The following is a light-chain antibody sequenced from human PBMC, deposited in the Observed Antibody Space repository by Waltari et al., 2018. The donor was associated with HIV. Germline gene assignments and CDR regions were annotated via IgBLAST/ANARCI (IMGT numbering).Light chain of an antibody. CDR2: SNN. CDR1: SSSIGNYT. Sequence: QSVLTQPPSASGTPGQRVTISCSGSSSSIGNYTINWYRQLPGMAPKLLIYSNNQRPSGVPDRFSGSKSGTSASLAISGLRSEDEADYFCATWDDSLSGWVFGGGTNLTVL. J-gene: IGLJ3*02. V-gene: IGLV1-44*01. CDR3: ATWDDSLSGWV.